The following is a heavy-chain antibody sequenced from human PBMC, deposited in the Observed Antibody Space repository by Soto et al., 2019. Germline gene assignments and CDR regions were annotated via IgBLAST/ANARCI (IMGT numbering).Heavy chain of an antibody. CDR2: IYHSGST. J-gene: IGHJ5*02. D-gene: IGHD3-3*01. CDR1: GGSISSGGYS. CDR3: ARVQLEGDWCDP. Sequence: QLQLQESGSGLVKPSQTLSLTCAVSGGSISSGGYSWSWIRQPPGKGLEWIGYIYHSGSTYYNPSLKSRVAISEDRSKNQFSLKLSSVTGADTAVYYCARVQLEGDWCDPWGQGTLVTVSS. V-gene: IGHV4-30-2*01.